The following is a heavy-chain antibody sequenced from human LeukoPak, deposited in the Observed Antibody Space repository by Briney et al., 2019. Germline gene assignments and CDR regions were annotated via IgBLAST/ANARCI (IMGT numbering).Heavy chain of an antibody. V-gene: IGHV4-39*01. J-gene: IGHJ6*03. D-gene: IGHD5-18*01. CDR1: GGSISSSSYY. Sequence: PSETLSPTCTVSGGSISSSSYYWGWIRPPPGKGLEWIGSIYYSGSTYYNPSLKSRVTISVDPSKTQFSLKLSSVTAADTAVYYCARHSGYSYGYAYYYYYMDVWGKGTTVTVSS. CDR2: IYYSGST. CDR3: ARHSGYSYGYAYYYYYMDV.